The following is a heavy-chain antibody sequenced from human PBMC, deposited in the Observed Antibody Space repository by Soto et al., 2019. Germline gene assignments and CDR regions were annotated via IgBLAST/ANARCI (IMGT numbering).Heavy chain of an antibody. CDR2: IIPIFGTA. J-gene: IGHJ4*01. CDR3: AKGYGTSTKYFYY. V-gene: IGHV1-69*13. Sequence: SVKVSCKASGGTFSSYAISWVRQAPGQGLEWMGGIIPIFGTANYAQKFQGRVTITADESTSTAYMELSSLRSEDTAVYYCAKGYGTSTKYFYYRGQRYPVPVSS. CDR1: GGTFSSYA. D-gene: IGHD1-1*01.